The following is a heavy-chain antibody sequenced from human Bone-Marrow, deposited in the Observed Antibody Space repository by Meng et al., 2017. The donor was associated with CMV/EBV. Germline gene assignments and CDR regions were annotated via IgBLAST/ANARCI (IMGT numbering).Heavy chain of an antibody. V-gene: IGHV3-30*02. Sequence: GGSLRLSCAASGFTFSSYGMHWVRQAPGKGLEWVAFIRYGGSNKYYADSVKGRFTISRDNSKNTLYLQMNSLRAEDTAVYYCAKCSPGYSSSCPSDYWGQGTLVTVSS. D-gene: IGHD6-13*01. CDR2: IRYGGSNK. J-gene: IGHJ4*02. CDR1: GFTFSSYG. CDR3: AKCSPGYSSSCPSDY.